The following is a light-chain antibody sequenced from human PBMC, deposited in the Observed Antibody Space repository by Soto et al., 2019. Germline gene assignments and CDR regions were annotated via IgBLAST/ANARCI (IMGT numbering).Light chain of an antibody. CDR3: QQYNNWPWT. J-gene: IGKJ1*01. CDR1: QSISDT. CDR2: GAS. Sequence: EIVMTQSPASPSVSPGGRATLYCRASQSISDTLAWYQQKPCQAPRLLIYGASTRAPGFPARFSGSGSGTDFTLTISSLQSEDFAVYYCQQYNNWPWTFGQGTKVDIK. V-gene: IGKV3-15*01.